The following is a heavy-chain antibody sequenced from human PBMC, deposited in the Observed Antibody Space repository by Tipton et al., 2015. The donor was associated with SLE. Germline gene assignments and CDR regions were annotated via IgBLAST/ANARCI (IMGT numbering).Heavy chain of an antibody. D-gene: IGHD1-14*01. CDR3: ARDLRSGGCYYYYYMDV. J-gene: IGHJ6*03. CDR1: GGSISSYY. Sequence: TLSLTCTVSGGSISSYYWSWIRQPPGKGLEWIGYIYYSGSTNYNPSLKSRVTISVDTSKNQFSLKLSSVTAADTAVYYCARDLRSGGCYYYYYMDVWGKGTTVTVS. V-gene: IGHV4-59*01. CDR2: IYYSGST.